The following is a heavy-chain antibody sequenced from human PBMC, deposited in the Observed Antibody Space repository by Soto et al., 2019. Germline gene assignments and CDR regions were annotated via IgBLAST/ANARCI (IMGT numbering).Heavy chain of an antibody. CDR3: ARKLRLYYGMDV. Sequence: QGQLVQSGAEVRKPGSSVKVSCKASGGTFSSYTVYWVRQAPGQGLEWMGGIIPFFGTSNYAQNFQDRITLTADKSTGTAYMELSSLRFEDTAIYYCARKLRLYYGMDVWGQGTTVTVSS. CDR2: IIPFFGTS. D-gene: IGHD3-3*01. CDR1: GGTFSSYT. J-gene: IGHJ6*02. V-gene: IGHV1-69*06.